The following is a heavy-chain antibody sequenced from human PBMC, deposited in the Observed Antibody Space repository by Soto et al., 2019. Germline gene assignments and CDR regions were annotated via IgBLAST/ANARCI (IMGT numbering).Heavy chain of an antibody. CDR2: ISSDGSYA. D-gene: IGHD3-9*01. CDR1: GFTFSHYW. Sequence: GGSLRLSCAASGFTFSHYWMYWVRQAPGKGLVCVSRISSDGSYASYADSVKGRFTISRDSAKSTLYLQMNSLRAEDTGVYYCARAFDSLVPTAEWGQGTLVTVSS. CDR3: ARAFDSLVPTAE. V-gene: IGHV3-74*01. J-gene: IGHJ4*02.